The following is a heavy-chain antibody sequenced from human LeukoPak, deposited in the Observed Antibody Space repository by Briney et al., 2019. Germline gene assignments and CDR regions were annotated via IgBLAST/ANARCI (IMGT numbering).Heavy chain of an antibody. CDR3: ATEFGVTMVRGVPFDY. D-gene: IGHD3-10*01. Sequence: ASVKVSCKVSGYTLTELSMHWVRQAPGKGLEWMGGFDPEDGETIYAQKFQGRVTMTEDTSTDTAYTELSSLRSEDTAVYYCATEFGVTMVRGVPFDYWGQGTLVTVSS. CDR2: FDPEDGET. CDR1: GYTLTELS. J-gene: IGHJ4*02. V-gene: IGHV1-24*01.